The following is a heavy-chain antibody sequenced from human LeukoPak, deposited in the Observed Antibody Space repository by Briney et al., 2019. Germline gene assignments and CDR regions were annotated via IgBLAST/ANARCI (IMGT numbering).Heavy chain of an antibody. CDR1: GFTFSNAW. Sequence: GGSLRLSCVASGFTFSNAWMNWVRQAPGKGLEWVGRIKSKTDGGTTDYAAPVKGRFTISRDDSKNTLYLQMNSLKTEDTAVYYCTTDNQWLAAFDIWGQGTMVTVSS. CDR3: TTDNQWLAAFDI. CDR2: IKSKTDGGTT. D-gene: IGHD6-19*01. J-gene: IGHJ3*02. V-gene: IGHV3-15*07.